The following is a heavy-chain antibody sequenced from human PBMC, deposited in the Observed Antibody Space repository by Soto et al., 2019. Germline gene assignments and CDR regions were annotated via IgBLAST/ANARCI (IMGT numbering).Heavy chain of an antibody. CDR3: AREMIPMIMGGMSAMDV. CDR2: ISFDGTNK. V-gene: IGHV3-30*04. D-gene: IGHD3-22*01. J-gene: IGHJ6*02. Sequence: QVQLVESGGGVVQPERSQRLSCTASKFTFASYVMHWVRQAPGEGLEWVALISFDGTNKYYADSVKGRFTISRDNSKNTNDLQMNRLRPEKPAVYYCAREMIPMIMGGMSAMDVWGQGTTVTVS. CDR1: KFTFASYV.